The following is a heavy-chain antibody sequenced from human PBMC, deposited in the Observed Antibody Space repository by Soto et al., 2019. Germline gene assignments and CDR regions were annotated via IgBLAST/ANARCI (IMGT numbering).Heavy chain of an antibody. CDR1: GGTFSSYA. CDR3: ARSSDQLLYDP. J-gene: IGHJ5*02. D-gene: IGHD2-2*02. V-gene: IGHV1-69*13. Sequence: SVKVSCKASGGTFSSYAISWVRQAPRQGLEWMGGIIPIFGTANYAQKFQGRVTITADESTSTAYMELSSLRSEDTAVYYCARSSDQLLYDPWGQGTLVTVSS. CDR2: IIPIFGTA.